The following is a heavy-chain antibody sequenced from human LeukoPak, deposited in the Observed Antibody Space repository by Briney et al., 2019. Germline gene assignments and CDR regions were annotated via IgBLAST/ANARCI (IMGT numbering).Heavy chain of an antibody. CDR3: ASHNSGWYYQFDY. CDR1: GGSISSYY. CDR2: IYYSGST. J-gene: IGHJ4*02. D-gene: IGHD6-19*01. Sequence: SETLSLTCTVSGGSISSYYWSWIRQPPGKGLEWIGYIYYSGSTNYNPSLKSRVTISVDTSKNQFSLKLSSVTAADTAVYYCASHNSGWYYQFDYWGQGTLVTVSS. V-gene: IGHV4-59*01.